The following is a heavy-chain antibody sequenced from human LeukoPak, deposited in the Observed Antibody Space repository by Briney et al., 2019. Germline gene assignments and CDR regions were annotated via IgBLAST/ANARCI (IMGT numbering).Heavy chain of an antibody. Sequence: ASVKVSCKASGYTFTGYYMHWVRQAPGQGLEWMGWINPNSGGTNYAQKFQGRVTMTRDTSISTAYMELSRLRSDDTAVYYCARDSKYYDFWSGYSAVFDYWGQGTLVTVSS. J-gene: IGHJ4*02. CDR3: ARDSKYYDFWSGYSAVFDY. CDR2: INPNSGGT. V-gene: IGHV1-2*02. CDR1: GYTFTGYY. D-gene: IGHD3-3*01.